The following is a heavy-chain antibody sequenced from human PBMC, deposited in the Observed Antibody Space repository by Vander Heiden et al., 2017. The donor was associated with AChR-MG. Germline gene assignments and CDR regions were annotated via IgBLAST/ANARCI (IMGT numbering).Heavy chain of an antibody. J-gene: IGHJ5*02. Sequence: QVQLQQWGAGLLKPSETLSLPCAVYGGSFSGYYWSWIRQPPGKGLEWIGEINHSGSTNYNPSLKSRVTISVDTSKNQFSLKLSSVTAADTAVYYCARFHIVVVPAAKGNWFDPWGQGTLVTVSS. D-gene: IGHD2-2*01. CDR3: ARFHIVVVPAAKGNWFDP. V-gene: IGHV4-34*01. CDR1: GGSFSGYY. CDR2: INHSGST.